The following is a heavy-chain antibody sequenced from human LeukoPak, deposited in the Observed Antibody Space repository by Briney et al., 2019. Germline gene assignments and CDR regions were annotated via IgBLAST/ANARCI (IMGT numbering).Heavy chain of an antibody. V-gene: IGHV1-69*04. CDR2: IIPILGIA. Sequence: EASVKVSCKASGGTFSSYGISWLRQAPGQGLEWMGRIIPILGIAKFAQKFQGRVTITADKSTSTAYMELSSLRSEDTAVYYCARELRYDNSDSGAFWGQGTVVTVSS. D-gene: IGHD3-22*01. J-gene: IGHJ3*01. CDR1: GGTFSSYG. CDR3: ARELRYDNSDSGAF.